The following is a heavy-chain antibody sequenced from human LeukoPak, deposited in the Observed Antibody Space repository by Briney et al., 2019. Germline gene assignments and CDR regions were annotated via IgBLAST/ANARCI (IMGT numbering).Heavy chain of an antibody. CDR1: GGTFSSYA. V-gene: IGHV1-69*05. D-gene: IGHD2-2*01. CDR2: IIPIFGTA. J-gene: IGHJ3*02. Sequence: SVKVSCKASGGTFSSYAISWVRQAPGQGLEWMGGIIPIFGTANYAQKFQGRVTITTDESTSTAYMELSSLRSEDTAVYYCARRYCSSTSCYDRVAFDIWGQGTMVTVSS. CDR3: ARRYCSSTSCYDRVAFDI.